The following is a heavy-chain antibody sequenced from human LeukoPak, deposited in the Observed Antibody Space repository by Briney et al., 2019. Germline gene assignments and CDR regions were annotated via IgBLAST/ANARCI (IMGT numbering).Heavy chain of an antibody. CDR2: IYSGGST. CDR3: ARGYSSGWYGCPFDY. CDR1: GFTFSDYW. Sequence: GGSLRLSCAASGFTFSDYWMHWVRQAPGKGLEWVSVIYSGGSTYYADSVKGRFTISRDNSKNTLYLQMNSLRAEDTAVYYCARGYSSGWYGCPFDYWGHGTLVTVSS. D-gene: IGHD6-19*01. V-gene: IGHV3-53*01. J-gene: IGHJ4*01.